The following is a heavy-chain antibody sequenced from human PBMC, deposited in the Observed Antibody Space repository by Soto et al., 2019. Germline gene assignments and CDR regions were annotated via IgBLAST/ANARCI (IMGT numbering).Heavy chain of an antibody. CDR1: GFTFRNQD. J-gene: IGHJ4*02. CDR2: ISGRGGVT. V-gene: IGHV3-23*01. Sequence: EVQLLESGGGLVQPGGSPRLTCVGSGFTFRNQDMRWVRQAPGKGLEWVSGISGRGGVTYYADSVKGRFTISRDNSKNTLYLQMNNLRGNDTAVYYCAKDRQFRSYYESAGHYNDWGQGTLVTVSS. CDR3: AKDRQFRSYYESAGHYND. D-gene: IGHD3-22*01.